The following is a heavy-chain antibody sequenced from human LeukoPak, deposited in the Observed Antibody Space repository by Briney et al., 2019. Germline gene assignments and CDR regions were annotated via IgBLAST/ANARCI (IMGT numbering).Heavy chain of an antibody. CDR2: ISSSSTFI. CDR1: GFTFSSYS. J-gene: IGHJ4*02. CDR3: ARDTDLSGWWVY. D-gene: IGHD6-19*01. V-gene: IGHV3-21*01. Sequence: GGSLRLSCAASGFTFSSYSMNWVRQAPGKGLEWVSSISSSSTFIYYADSVKGRFTISRDNAEDSLYLQMNSLRAEDTAVYYCARDTDLSGWWVYWGQGTLVTVSS.